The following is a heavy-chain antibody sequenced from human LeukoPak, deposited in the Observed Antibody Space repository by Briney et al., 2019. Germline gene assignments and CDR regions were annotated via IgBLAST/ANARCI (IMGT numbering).Heavy chain of an antibody. J-gene: IGHJ3*02. V-gene: IGHV3-30*18. CDR2: ISHDGSNK. Sequence: GGSLRLSCAASGFTFSSYGMHWVRQAPGKGLEWVAVISHDGSNKYYADSVKGRFTISRDNSKNTLYLQMNSLRAEDTAVYYCAKLGSNYDFWSGYSDAFGIWGQGTMVTVSS. CDR3: AKLGSNYDFWSGYSDAFGI. D-gene: IGHD3-3*01. CDR1: GFTFSSYG.